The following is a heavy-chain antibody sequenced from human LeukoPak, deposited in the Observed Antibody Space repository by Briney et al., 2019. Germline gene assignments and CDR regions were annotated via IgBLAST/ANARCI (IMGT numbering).Heavy chain of an antibody. CDR1: GGSISGFY. CDR2: IYANGPT. CDR3: VREVDQQLPSYWHFDL. V-gene: IGHV4-4*07. D-gene: IGHD6-13*01. J-gene: IGHJ2*01. Sequence: SETLSLTCTVSGGSISGFYWSWVRQPAGKGLEWIARIYANGPTHCNSSLKNRVSMSVDTTKNQFSLKLISVTAADTAVYYCVREVDQQLPSYWHFDLWGRGTLVTVSS.